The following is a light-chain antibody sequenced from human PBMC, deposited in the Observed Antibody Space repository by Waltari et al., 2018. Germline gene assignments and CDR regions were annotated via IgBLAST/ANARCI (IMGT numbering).Light chain of an antibody. V-gene: IGLV1-51*02. Sequence: QSVLTQPPSVSAAPGQRVTISCSGGSSNIGNNYVSWYRQFPGTAPKLLTCENTERPSGIPGRFSGSKSGKSATLDITGLQAGDEADYYCGTWDSSLSGAVFGGGTHLTVL. CDR3: GTWDSSLSGAV. CDR2: ENT. J-gene: IGLJ7*01. CDR1: SSNIGNNY.